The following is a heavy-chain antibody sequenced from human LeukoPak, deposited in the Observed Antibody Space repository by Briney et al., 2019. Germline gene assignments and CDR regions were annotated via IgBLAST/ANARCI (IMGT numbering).Heavy chain of an antibody. V-gene: IGHV4-30-4*08. D-gene: IGHD3-10*01. Sequence: SETLSLTCTVSGGSISSGDYYWSWVRQPPGKGLEWIGYIYYSGSTNYNPSLKSRVTISVDTSKNQFSLKLSSVTAADTAVYYCARHSLLWFGSSFAFDIWGQGTMVTVFS. CDR2: IYYSGST. CDR1: GGSISSGDYY. J-gene: IGHJ3*02. CDR3: ARHSLLWFGSSFAFDI.